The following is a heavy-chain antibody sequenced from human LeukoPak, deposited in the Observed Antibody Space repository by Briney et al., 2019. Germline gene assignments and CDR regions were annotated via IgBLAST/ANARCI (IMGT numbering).Heavy chain of an antibody. J-gene: IGHJ6*03. V-gene: IGHV4-61*02. CDR3: ARDVVEYSSSSGNYYYYYYMDV. Sequence: PSQTLSLTCTVSGGSISSGSYYWSWIRQPAGKGLEWIGRIYTSGSTNYNPSLKSRVTISVDTSKNQFSLKLSSVTAADTAVYYCARDVVEYSSSSGNYYYYYYMDVWGKGTTVTVSS. CDR1: GGSISSGSYY. CDR2: IYTSGST. D-gene: IGHD6-6*01.